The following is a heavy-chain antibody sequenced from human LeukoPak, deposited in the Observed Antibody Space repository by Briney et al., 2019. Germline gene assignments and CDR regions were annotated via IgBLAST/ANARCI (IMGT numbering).Heavy chain of an antibody. J-gene: IGHJ4*02. Sequence: GGSLRLSCAASGFTFSSYEMNGVRQAPGKGLEWVSYISSSGSTIYYADSVKGRFTISRDNAKNSLYLQMNSLRAEDTAVYYCARDPYYYDSSGYYDYWGQGTLVTVSS. D-gene: IGHD3-22*01. CDR3: ARDPYYYDSSGYYDY. V-gene: IGHV3-48*03. CDR1: GFTFSSYE. CDR2: ISSSGSTI.